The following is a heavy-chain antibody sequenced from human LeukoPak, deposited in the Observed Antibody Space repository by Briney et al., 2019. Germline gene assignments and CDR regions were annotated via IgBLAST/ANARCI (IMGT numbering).Heavy chain of an antibody. V-gene: IGHV4-39*01. Sequence: SETLSLTCTVSGRSITSSTSYWGWIRQPPGKGLEWIGSMYYSGSTYYNPSLKSRVTISVDTSKNQFSLKLSPVTATDTAVYCCVSLRPHDHGDFDWGQGTLVTVSA. CDR2: MYYSGST. J-gene: IGHJ4*02. D-gene: IGHD4-17*01. CDR3: VSLRPHDHGDFD. CDR1: GRSITSSTSY.